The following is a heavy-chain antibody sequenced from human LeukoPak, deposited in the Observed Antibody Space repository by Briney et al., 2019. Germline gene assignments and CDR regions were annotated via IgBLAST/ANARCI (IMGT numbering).Heavy chain of an antibody. J-gene: IGHJ6*03. CDR3: ARRFLEWSYYMDV. V-gene: IGHV4-34*01. CDR1: GGSFSGYY. CDR2: INHSGST. Sequence: SETLSLTCAVYGGSFSGYYWSWIRQPPGKGLEWIGEINHSGSTNYNPSLKSRVTISVDKSKNQFSLKLSSVTAADTAVYYCARRFLEWSYYMDVWGKGTTVTVSS. D-gene: IGHD3-3*01.